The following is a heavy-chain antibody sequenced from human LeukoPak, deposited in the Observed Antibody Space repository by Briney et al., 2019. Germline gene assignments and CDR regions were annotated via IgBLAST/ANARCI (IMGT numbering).Heavy chain of an antibody. J-gene: IGHJ4*02. V-gene: IGHV4-34*01. D-gene: IGHD3-22*01. CDR1: GGSFSDYY. CDR3: ARGGGSSGYYYSY. CDR2: INHSGST. Sequence: SETLSLTCAVYGGSFSDYYWSWIRQPPGKGLEWIGEINHSGSTNYNPSLKSRVTISVDMSKNQFSLKLSSVTAADTAVYYCARGGGSSGYYYSYWGQGTLVSVSS.